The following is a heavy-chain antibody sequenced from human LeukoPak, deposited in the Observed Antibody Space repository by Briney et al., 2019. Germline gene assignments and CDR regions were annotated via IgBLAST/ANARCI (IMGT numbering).Heavy chain of an antibody. V-gene: IGHV1-58*01. CDR2: IVVGSGNT. CDR3: AADPFGYSGYDYALGY. D-gene: IGHD5-12*01. J-gene: IGHJ4*02. Sequence: GASVKVSCKASGFTFTSSAVQWVRQARGQRLEWIGWIVVGSGNTNYAQKFQERVTITRDMSTSTAYMELSSLRSEDTAVYYCAADPFGYSGYDYALGYWGQGTLVTVSS. CDR1: GFTFTSSA.